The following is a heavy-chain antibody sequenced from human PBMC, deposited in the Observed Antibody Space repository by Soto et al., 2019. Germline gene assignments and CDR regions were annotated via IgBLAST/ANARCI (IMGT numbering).Heavy chain of an antibody. CDR2: ISSSSSYI. V-gene: IGHV3-21*01. Sequence: GGSLRLSCAASGFTFSTYSMNWVRQAPGKGLEWVSSISSSSSYIYYADSMKGRFTISRDNAKNSLYLQMNSLRAEDTAVYYCAHLLYSNAHFDYWGQGTLVTVSS. CDR3: AHLLYSNAHFDY. J-gene: IGHJ4*02. D-gene: IGHD4-4*01. CDR1: GFTFSTYS.